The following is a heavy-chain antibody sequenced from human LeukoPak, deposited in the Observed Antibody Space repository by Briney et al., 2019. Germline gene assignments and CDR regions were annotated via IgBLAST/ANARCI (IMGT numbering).Heavy chain of an antibody. CDR2: ITGNGGST. V-gene: IGHV3-23*01. CDR3: AKRSCSGTTCYPLDY. D-gene: IGHD6-19*01. J-gene: IGHJ4*02. Sequence: GGSLRLSCAASGLTFSVPGMHWVRQAPGKGLEWVSAITGNGGSTYYADSVKGRFTISRDNSKSTLYLQMNRLRAEDTAIYYCAKRSCSGTTCYPLDYWGQGTLVTVSS. CDR1: GLTFSVPG.